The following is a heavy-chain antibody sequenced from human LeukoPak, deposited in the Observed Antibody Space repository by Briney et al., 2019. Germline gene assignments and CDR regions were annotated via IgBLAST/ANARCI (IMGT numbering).Heavy chain of an antibody. CDR2: IYYSGST. V-gene: IGHV4-39*07. J-gene: IGHJ4*02. CDR3: ASIAVTGTYVDY. Sequence: TXXLTCTXXGGSXSXXSYYWGWIRQPXGKGLEWIGSIYYSGSTNYSPSLKSRLTILVDKSKNQFSLRLSSVTAADTAVYYCASIAVTGTYVDYWGQGTLVTVSS. D-gene: IGHD6-19*01. CDR1: GGSXSXXSYY.